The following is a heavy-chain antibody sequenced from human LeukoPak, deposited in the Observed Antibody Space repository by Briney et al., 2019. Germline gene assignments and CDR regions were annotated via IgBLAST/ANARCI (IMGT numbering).Heavy chain of an antibody. J-gene: IGHJ4*02. CDR2: ISYDGSNK. D-gene: IGHD3-16*02. CDR3: ARVPGRLRLGELSLYTPVDY. V-gene: IGHV3-30-3*01. Sequence: GGSLRLSCAASGFTFSSYAMHWVRQAPGKGLEWVAVISYDGSNKYYADSVKGRFTISRDNSKNTLYLQMNSLRAEDTAVYYCARVPGRLRLGELSLYTPVDYWGQGTLVTVSS. CDR1: GFTFSSYA.